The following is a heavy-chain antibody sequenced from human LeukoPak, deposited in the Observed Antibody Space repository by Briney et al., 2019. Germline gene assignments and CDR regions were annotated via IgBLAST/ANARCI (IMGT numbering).Heavy chain of an antibody. CDR1: GFTFDDYA. V-gene: IGHV3-15*01. D-gene: IGHD6-13*01. CDR3: AIGGIAAAGPLYYYMDV. Sequence: PGGSLRLSCAASGFTFDDYAMYWVRQAPGKGLEWVGRIKSKTDGGTTDYAAPVKGRFTISRDDSKNTLYLQMNSLKTEDTAGYYCAIGGIAAAGPLYYYMDVWGKGTTVTVSS. J-gene: IGHJ6*03. CDR2: IKSKTDGGTT.